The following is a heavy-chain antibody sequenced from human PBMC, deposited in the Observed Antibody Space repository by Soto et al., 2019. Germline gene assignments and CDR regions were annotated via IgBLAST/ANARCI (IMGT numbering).Heavy chain of an antibody. CDR2: ISGSGGST. CDR3: AKDLGYCSGGSCYFDYYFDY. CDR1: GFTFSSYA. Sequence: GGSLRLSCAASGFTFSSYAMSWVRQAPGKGLEWVSAISGSGGSTYYADSVKGRFTISRGNSKNTLYLQMNSLRAEDTAVYYCAKDLGYCSGGSCYFDYYFDYWGQGTLVTVSS. V-gene: IGHV3-23*01. D-gene: IGHD2-15*01. J-gene: IGHJ4*02.